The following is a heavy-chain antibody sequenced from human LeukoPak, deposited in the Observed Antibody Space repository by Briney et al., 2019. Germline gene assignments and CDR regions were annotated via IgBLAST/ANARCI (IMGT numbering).Heavy chain of an antibody. D-gene: IGHD4-17*01. CDR2: IYSGGST. CDR1: GFTVSSNY. CDR3: ARDDYGDGYYYYGMDV. J-gene: IGHJ6*02. V-gene: IGHV3-53*01. Sequence: GGSLRLSCAASGFTVSSNYMSWVRQAPGKGLDWVSIIYSGGSTYYADSVKGRFTISRDNSKNTLYLQMNSLRAEDTAVYYCARDDYGDGYYYYGMDVWGQGTTVTVSS.